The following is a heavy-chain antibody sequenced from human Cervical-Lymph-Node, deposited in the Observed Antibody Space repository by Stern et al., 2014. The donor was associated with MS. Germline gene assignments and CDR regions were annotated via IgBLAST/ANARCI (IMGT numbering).Heavy chain of an antibody. CDR1: EDTFTSYY. Sequence: MQLVQSGAEVRKPGASVRVSCKASEDTFTSYYDHWVRQAPGPGMQWVGIINPCDRSATYAKQFQGSVTMTRDQSTNTVFMELSSLASEDTAVYYCARGPLMRGWCDPWGQGTLVTVS. J-gene: IGHJ5*02. V-gene: IGHV1-46*01. CDR3: ARGPLMRGWCDP. CDR2: INPCDRSA.